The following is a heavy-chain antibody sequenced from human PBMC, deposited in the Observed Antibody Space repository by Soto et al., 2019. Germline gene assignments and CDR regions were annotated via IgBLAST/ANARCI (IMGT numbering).Heavy chain of an antibody. D-gene: IGHD3-3*01. CDR1: EFTFSTYP. J-gene: IGHJ4*02. CDR2: ISHDEGNK. V-gene: IGHV3-30-3*01. CDR3: ARGASDFWGGYPEIHFFDS. Sequence: QVLLVESGGGVVQPGGSLRLSCAASEFTFSTYPMHWVRQAPGKGLEWVAVISHDEGNKYYGDSMKGRFTISRVNSKNTLYLQMNSLRGDDTAVYYCARGASDFWGGYPEIHFFDSWGQGTLVTVSS.